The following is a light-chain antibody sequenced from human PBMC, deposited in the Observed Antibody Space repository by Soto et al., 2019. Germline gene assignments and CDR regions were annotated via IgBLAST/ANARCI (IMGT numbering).Light chain of an antibody. CDR1: SGHSSYI. CDR2: LEGSGTY. V-gene: IGLV4-60*02. J-gene: IGLJ2*01. Sequence: QTVVTQSSSASASLGSSVKLTYTLSSGHSSYIIAWHQQQPGKAPRYMMKLEGSGTYNKGSGVPDRFSGSSSGADRYLTISNLQFEDEAEYYCETWDSNTRVFGGGTKLTVL. CDR3: ETWDSNTRV.